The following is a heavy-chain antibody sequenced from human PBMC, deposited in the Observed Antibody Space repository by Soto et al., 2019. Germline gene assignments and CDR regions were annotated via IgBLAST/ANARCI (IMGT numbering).Heavy chain of an antibody. CDR3: TTDSTQTFCDGGPCYSVQTKIHDS. CDR1: ASLFSTGG. D-gene: IGHD2-21*02. J-gene: IGHJ4*02. Sequence: EVQLVESGGGLVKPGGSFGPSCAASASLFSTGGWSWVRRLPGRGLGGVGGFRGKVAGGQPDYSGPVNGRFTISRDDSKDTMYLQMNSLRTEDTAVYYCTTDSTQTFCDGGPCYSVQTKIHDSWGQGALVTVSS. CDR2: FRGKVAGGQP. V-gene: IGHV3-15*01.